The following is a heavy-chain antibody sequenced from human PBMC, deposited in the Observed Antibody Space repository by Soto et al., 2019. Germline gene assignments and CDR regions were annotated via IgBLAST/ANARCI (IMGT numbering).Heavy chain of an antibody. CDR3: AKGRLGGRGPYYFDY. J-gene: IGHJ4*02. CDR2: ISGSGGST. D-gene: IGHD2-15*01. Sequence: GGSLRLSCAASGFTFSSYAMSWVRQAPGKGLEWVSAISGSGGSTYYADSVKGRFTISRDNSKNTLYLQMNSLRAEDTAVYYCAKGRLGGRGPYYFDYWGQGTLVTVSS. CDR1: GFTFSSYA. V-gene: IGHV3-23*01.